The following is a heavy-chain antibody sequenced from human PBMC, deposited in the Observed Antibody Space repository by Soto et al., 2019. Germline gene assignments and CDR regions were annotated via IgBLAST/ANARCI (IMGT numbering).Heavy chain of an antibody. Sequence: QVQLQESGPGLVKPSQTLSLTCTVSGGSISSGIYYWTWIRQHPGKGLEWIGHIYYNGNTYYNPSLKSRIIMSVDTSNNQFSLKLNSVTAADTAVYYCARDHSGPLGSGTFFDYWGQGMLVTVSP. J-gene: IGHJ4*02. CDR3: ARDHSGPLGSGTFFDY. CDR2: IYYNGNT. CDR1: GGSISSGIYY. V-gene: IGHV4-31*03. D-gene: IGHD3-10*01.